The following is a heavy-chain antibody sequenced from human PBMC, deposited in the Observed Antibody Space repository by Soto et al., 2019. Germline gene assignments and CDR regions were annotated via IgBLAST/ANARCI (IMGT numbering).Heavy chain of an antibody. V-gene: IGHV4-4*07. J-gene: IGHJ4*02. CDR1: GGSVSSDY. D-gene: IGHD1-1*01. CDR3: ARGTGTVNFDS. Sequence: SETLSLTCIFSGGSVSSDYWSWIRQPAGKGLEWIGRIYTSGSTNYNPSSKSRVTMSVDTSKNQFSLNLNSVTAADTAVYYCARGTGTVNFDSWGQGTLVTVSS. CDR2: IYTSGST.